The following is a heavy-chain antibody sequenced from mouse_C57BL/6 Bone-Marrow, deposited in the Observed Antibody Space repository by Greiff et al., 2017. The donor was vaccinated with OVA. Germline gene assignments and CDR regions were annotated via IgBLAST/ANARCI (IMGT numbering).Heavy chain of an antibody. J-gene: IGHJ4*01. V-gene: IGHV1-82*01. CDR1: GYAFSSSW. Sequence: QVQLQQSGPELVKPGASVKISCKASGYAFSSSWMNWVKQRPGKGLEWIGRIYPGDGDTNYNGKFKGKATLTGDKSSSTAYMQLSSLTSEDSAVYFCARCPYYDPYAMDYWGQGTSVTVSS. D-gene: IGHD2-10*01. CDR2: IYPGDGDT. CDR3: ARCPYYDPYAMDY.